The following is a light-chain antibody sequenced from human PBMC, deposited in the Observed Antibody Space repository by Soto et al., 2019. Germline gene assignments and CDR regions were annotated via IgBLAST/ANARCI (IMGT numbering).Light chain of an antibody. CDR3: AAWDGSLNAVV. V-gene: IGLV1-44*01. CDR2: SGN. Sequence: QSVLTQPPSASGTPGQRVTFSCSGSSSNIGSYTVNWYQQPPGTAPKLLIHSGNQRPSGDPDRFSGSQSGTSASLAISGLQSEDEADYYCAAWDGSLNAVVFGGGTKLTVL. CDR1: SSNIGSYT. J-gene: IGLJ3*02.